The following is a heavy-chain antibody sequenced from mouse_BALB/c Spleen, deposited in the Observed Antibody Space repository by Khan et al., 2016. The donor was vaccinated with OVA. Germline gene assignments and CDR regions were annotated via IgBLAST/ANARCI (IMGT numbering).Heavy chain of an antibody. J-gene: IGHJ3*01. Sequence: EVQLQESGTVLARPGTSVKMSCKASGYTFTSYWMHWVKQRPGQGLEWIGAIYPGNSDTSYNQKFKGKAKLTAFTSTSTAYMELSSLTNEDSAVYYCTRVGYLFANWGQGTLVTVSA. CDR1: GYTFTSYW. V-gene: IGHV1-5*01. D-gene: IGHD2-2*01. CDR3: TRVGYLFAN. CDR2: IYPGNSDT.